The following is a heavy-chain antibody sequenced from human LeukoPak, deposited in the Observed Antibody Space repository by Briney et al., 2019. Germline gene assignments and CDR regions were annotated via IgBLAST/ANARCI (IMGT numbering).Heavy chain of an antibody. CDR2: ISGSGTRT. D-gene: IGHD4-23*01. CDR3: AKEETRAHGGD. V-gene: IGHV3-23*01. CDR1: GFTFSSYA. Sequence: GGSLRLSCAASGFTFSSYAMSWVRQAPGKGLEWVSAISGSGTRTYYADSVKGRFTISRDNSKNTLYLQMNSLRAEDTAVYYCAKEETRAHGGDWGQGTLVTVSS. J-gene: IGHJ4*02.